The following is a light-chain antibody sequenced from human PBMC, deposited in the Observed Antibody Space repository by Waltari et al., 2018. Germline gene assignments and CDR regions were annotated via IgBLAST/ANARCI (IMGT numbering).Light chain of an antibody. CDR1: TGAVTSGFY. Sequence: QTVVTQEPSLTVSPGGTVTLTCASNTGAVTSGFYPNWFQQKPGQAPRALIYSTTNNYSWTPARFSGSLLGDKAALTLSGVQPEDEAEYYCLLYYGGVHVFGGGTKLTVL. V-gene: IGLV7-43*01. CDR3: LLYYGGVHV. CDR2: STT. J-gene: IGLJ2*01.